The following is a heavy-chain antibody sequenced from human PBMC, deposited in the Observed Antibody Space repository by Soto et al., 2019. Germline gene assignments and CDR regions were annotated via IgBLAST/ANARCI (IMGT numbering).Heavy chain of an antibody. J-gene: IGHJ4*02. V-gene: IGHV3-23*01. D-gene: IGHD2-15*01. CDR2: ISGSGGST. CDR1: GFTFSSYA. CDR3: AKVPVVVVAATHFFDY. Sequence: TGGSLRLSCAASGFTFSSYAMSWVRQAPGKGLEWVSAISGSGGSTYYADSVKGRFTISRDNSKNTLYLQMNSLRAEDTAVYYCAKVPVVVVAATHFFDYWGQGTLVTVSS.